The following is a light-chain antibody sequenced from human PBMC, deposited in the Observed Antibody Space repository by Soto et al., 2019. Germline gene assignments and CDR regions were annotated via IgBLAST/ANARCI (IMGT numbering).Light chain of an antibody. CDR3: ETWDSTTVV. J-gene: IGLJ2*01. CDR1: SGHSSYI. V-gene: IGLV4-60*02. Sequence: QPVLTQSSSASASLGSSVKLTCTLSSGHSSYIIAWHQQQPGKAPRYLMKLEGSGSYNKGSGVPDRFSGSSSGADRYLTISPLQFEDEADYYCETWDSTTVVFGGGTQLTVL. CDR2: LEGSGSY.